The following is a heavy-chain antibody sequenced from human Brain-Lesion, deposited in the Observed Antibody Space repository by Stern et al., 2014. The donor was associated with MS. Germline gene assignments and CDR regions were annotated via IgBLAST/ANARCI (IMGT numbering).Heavy chain of an antibody. D-gene: IGHD6-19*01. J-gene: IGHJ6*02. CDR3: AKDKKDSSGWSLYFYGMDV. CDR1: GFTFSSYG. V-gene: IGHV3-33*06. CDR2: IWFDGSKK. Sequence: QVQLVESGGGLVQPGRSLRLSCAVSGFTFSSYGMYWVLQAPGKWIEWVAGIWFDGSKKNDIESVKGRFTISRDNSKNTLSLQMTSLRAEDAAVYYCAKDKKDSSGWSLYFYGMDVWGQGTTVIVSS.